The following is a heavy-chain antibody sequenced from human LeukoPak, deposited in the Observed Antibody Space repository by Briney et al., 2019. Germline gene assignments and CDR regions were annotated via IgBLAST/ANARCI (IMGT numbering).Heavy chain of an antibody. D-gene: IGHD5-18*01. Sequence: PSETLSLTCTVSGDSISSGGYSWSWIRQPPGKVLEWIGNFSHSGSTYYNPSLKSRLTISVDTSKNQFALKLSSVTAADTAVYYCARTTEGGYTYGYFYYYYMDVWGKGTTVTISS. CDR3: ARTTEGGYTYGYFYYYYMDV. CDR1: GDSISSGGYS. J-gene: IGHJ6*03. CDR2: FSHSGST. V-gene: IGHV4-30-4*07.